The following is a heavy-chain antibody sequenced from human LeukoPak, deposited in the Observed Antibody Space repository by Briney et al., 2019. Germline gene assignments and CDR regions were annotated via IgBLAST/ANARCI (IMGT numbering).Heavy chain of an antibody. CDR1: GGSFSGYY. V-gene: IGHV4-34*01. J-gene: IGHJ3*02. Sequence: PSETLSLTCAVYGGSFSGYYWSWIRQPPGKGLEWIGEINHSGSTNYNPSLKSRVTISVDTSKNQFSLKLSSVTAADTAVYYCARREIVVVTSLAFDIWGQGTMVTASS. CDR3: ARREIVVVTSLAFDI. D-gene: IGHD3-22*01. CDR2: INHSGST.